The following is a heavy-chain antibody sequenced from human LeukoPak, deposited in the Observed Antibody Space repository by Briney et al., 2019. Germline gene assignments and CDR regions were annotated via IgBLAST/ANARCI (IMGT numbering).Heavy chain of an antibody. CDR3: AKTGPYYYDSSGYQTHPPFDY. CDR2: ISGSGGST. Sequence: PGGSLRLSCAASGFTFSSYAMSWVRQAPGKGLEWVSAISGSGGSTYYADSVKGRFTISRHNSKNTLYLQMNSLRAEDTAVYYCAKTGPYYYDSSGYQTHPPFDYWGQGTLVTVSS. CDR1: GFTFSSYA. D-gene: IGHD3-22*01. V-gene: IGHV3-23*01. J-gene: IGHJ4*02.